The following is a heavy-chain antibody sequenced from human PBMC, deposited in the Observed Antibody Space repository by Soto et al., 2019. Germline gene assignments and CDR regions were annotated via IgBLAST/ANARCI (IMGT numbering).Heavy chain of an antibody. J-gene: IGHJ5*02. CDR1: GYTFTSYA. CDR2: ISTYNGNT. V-gene: IGHV1-18*04. Sequence: ASVKVSCKASGYTFTSYALSWVRHAPGQGLEWMGWISTYNGNTNYAQNLQGRVTMTTDISTNTAYMELRSLRSDDTAVYYCARVVGGIPVAGSWNWFDPWGQGTLVTVSS. D-gene: IGHD6-19*01. CDR3: ARVVGGIPVAGSWNWFDP.